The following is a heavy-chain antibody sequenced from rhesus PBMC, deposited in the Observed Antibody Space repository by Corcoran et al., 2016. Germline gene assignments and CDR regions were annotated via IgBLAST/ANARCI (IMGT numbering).Heavy chain of an antibody. Sequence: EVQLVESGGGLAKPGGSLRLSCAASGFSFSAYYMSWVRQAPGEGLEWVSGISYTGGSTYYAEAVKGRFTSARENAKNTLYLQMDSLRAEDTAVYYCARDSGGYSGSWNFGYWGQGVLVTVSS. D-gene: IGHD6-25*01. J-gene: IGHJ4*01. CDR3: ARDSGGYSGSWNFGY. CDR2: ISYTGGST. CDR1: GFSFSAYY. V-gene: IGHV3S18*01.